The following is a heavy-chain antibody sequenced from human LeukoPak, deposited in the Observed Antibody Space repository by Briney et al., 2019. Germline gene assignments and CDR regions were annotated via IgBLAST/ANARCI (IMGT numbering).Heavy chain of an antibody. V-gene: IGHV4-34*01. CDR1: GGSFSGYY. CDR2: INHSGST. D-gene: IGHD6-13*01. J-gene: IGHJ1*01. Sequence: SGTLSLTCAVYGGSFSGYYWSWIRQPPGKGLEWIGEINHSGSTNYNPSLKSRVTISVDTSKNQFSLKLSSVTAADTAVYYCASLGSSGYSSSWYSANFQHWGQGTLVTVSS. CDR3: ASLGSSGYSSSWYSANFQH.